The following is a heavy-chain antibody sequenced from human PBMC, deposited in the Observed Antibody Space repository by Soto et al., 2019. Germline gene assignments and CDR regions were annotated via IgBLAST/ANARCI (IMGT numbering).Heavy chain of an antibody. D-gene: IGHD2-21*01. CDR1: GFSFSNHA. CDR2: ISSAGNNK. CDR3: ARDNAYADFDY. J-gene: IGHJ4*02. V-gene: IGHV3-30*03. Sequence: QVQLVESGGGVVQPGRSLRLSCAASGFSFSNHAMHWVRQAPGKGLEWMSVISSAGNNKHYADSLKGRFTISRDNSRNTLYLEVESLGPEDTAVYYCARDNAYADFDYWGQGTLVTVSS.